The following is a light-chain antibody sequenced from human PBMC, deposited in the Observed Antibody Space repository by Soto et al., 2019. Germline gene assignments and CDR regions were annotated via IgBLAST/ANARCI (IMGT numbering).Light chain of an antibody. CDR1: QDISKS. Sequence: DIQMTQSPSSLSASVGDRVTLTCQASQDISKSLTWYQQKPGKAPKLLIYAASNLLTGVPSRFSGSGSGTDFSFTISSLQPEDLATYYCQQYDNLPLTFGPGTKVDIK. V-gene: IGKV1-33*01. CDR3: QQYDNLPLT. CDR2: AAS. J-gene: IGKJ3*01.